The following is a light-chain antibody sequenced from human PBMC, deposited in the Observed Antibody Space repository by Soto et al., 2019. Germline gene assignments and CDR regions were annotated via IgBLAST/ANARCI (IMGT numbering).Light chain of an antibody. Sequence: EIVLTQSPGSLSLSPGERATLSCRASQSVTSSLAWYQQKPGQAPRLLIYDASNRAAGTPARFSGSGSGTDFTLTISSLEPEDFAVYYCLQRSNWPYTFGQGTKLEIK. CDR2: DAS. CDR3: LQRSNWPYT. CDR1: QSVTSS. J-gene: IGKJ2*01. V-gene: IGKV3-11*01.